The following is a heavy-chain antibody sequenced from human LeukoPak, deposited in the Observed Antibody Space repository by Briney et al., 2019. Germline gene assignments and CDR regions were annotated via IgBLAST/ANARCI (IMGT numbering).Heavy chain of an antibody. Sequence: ASVKVSCKASGYTFTGYYMHWVRQAPGQGLEWMGWINPNGGGTNYAQNFQGRVTMTRDTSISTAYMELSRLRSDDTALYYCARASGRYSDAFDIWGQGTMVTVSS. CDR2: INPNGGGT. CDR3: ARASGRYSDAFDI. D-gene: IGHD1-26*01. V-gene: IGHV1-2*02. J-gene: IGHJ3*02. CDR1: GYTFTGYY.